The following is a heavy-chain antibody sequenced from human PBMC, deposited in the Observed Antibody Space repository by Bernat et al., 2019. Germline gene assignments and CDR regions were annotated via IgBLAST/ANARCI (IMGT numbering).Heavy chain of an antibody. CDR1: GFTFSSYG. CDR3: SRSSTYYDYIWGSYRPDYYFDY. V-gene: IGHV3-33*01. CDR2: IWYDGSNK. J-gene: IGHJ4*02. Sequence: QVQLVESGGGVVQPGRSLRLSCAASGFTFSSYGMHWVRQAPGKGLEWVAVIWYDGSNKYYADSVKGRFTISRDNSKNTLYLQMNSLRADDTAVHYCSRSSTYYDYIWGSYRPDYYFDYWGQGTLVTVSS. D-gene: IGHD3-16*02.